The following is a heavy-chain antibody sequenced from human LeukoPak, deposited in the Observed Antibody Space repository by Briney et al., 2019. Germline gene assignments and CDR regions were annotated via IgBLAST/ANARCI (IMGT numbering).Heavy chain of an antibody. Sequence: SETLSLTCAVYGGSFSGYYWSWIRQPPGKGLEWIGEINHSGSTNYNPSLKSRVTISVDTSKNQFSLKLSSVTAADTAVYYCARNSLKPWLEVWGQGTLVTVSS. V-gene: IGHV4-34*01. CDR3: ARNSLKPWLEV. J-gene: IGHJ4*02. CDR2: INHSGST. CDR1: GGSFSGYY. D-gene: IGHD6-19*01.